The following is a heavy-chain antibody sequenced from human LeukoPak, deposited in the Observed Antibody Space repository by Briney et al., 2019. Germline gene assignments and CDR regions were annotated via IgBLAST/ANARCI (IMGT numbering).Heavy chain of an antibody. D-gene: IGHD1-7*01. CDR2: IKEDGSEK. J-gene: IGHJ4*02. CDR1: GFTFSTYW. Sequence: GGSLRLSCAASGFTFSTYWMSWVRQAPGKGLEWVANIKEDGSEKYYVDSVKGRFTISRDNAKNSLYLQMNSLRAEDTAVYYCAREDDWNYEDYWGQGTLVTVSS. CDR3: AREDDWNYEDY. V-gene: IGHV3-7*01.